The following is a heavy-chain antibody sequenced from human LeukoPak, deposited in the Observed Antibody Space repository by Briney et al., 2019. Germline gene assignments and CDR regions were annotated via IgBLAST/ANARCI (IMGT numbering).Heavy chain of an antibody. CDR3: ARGDIVATYFDY. D-gene: IGHD5-12*01. Sequence: PSETLSLTCTVSGGSIRSSYYYWGWIRQPPGKGLEWIGEINHSGSTNYNPSLKSRVTISVDTSKNQFSLKLSSVTAADTAVYYCARGDIVATYFDYWGQGTLVTVSS. CDR2: INHSGST. V-gene: IGHV4-39*07. CDR1: GGSIRSSYYY. J-gene: IGHJ4*02.